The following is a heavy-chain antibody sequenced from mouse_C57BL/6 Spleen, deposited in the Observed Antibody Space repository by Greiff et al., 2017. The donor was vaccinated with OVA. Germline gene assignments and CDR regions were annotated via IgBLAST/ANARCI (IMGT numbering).Heavy chain of an antibody. Sequence: EVKLQESGGGLVKPGGSLKLSCAASGFTFSSYAMSWVRQTPEKRLEWVATISDGGRYTYYPDNVKGRFTISRDNAKNTLYLQMSHLKSEDTAMYYCAREITTVVATGYFDYWGQGTTLTVAS. CDR1: GFTFSSYA. V-gene: IGHV5-4*01. J-gene: IGHJ2*01. D-gene: IGHD1-1*01. CDR2: ISDGGRYT. CDR3: AREITTVVATGYFDY.